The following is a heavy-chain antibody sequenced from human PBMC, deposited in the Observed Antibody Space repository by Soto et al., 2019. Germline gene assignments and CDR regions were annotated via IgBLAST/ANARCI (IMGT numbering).Heavy chain of an antibody. D-gene: IGHD2-2*01. Sequence: QITLKESGPTLVKPTQTLTLTCTFSGFSLTARGVGVGWIRQPPGKALEWLALIYWDDDERYSPSLKSRLTITKDTSRNQVGLTMTNMDHVDTATYYCAHRGWFDQRHPNWFDPWGQGALVTVSS. CDR3: AHRGWFDQRHPNWFDP. J-gene: IGHJ5*02. V-gene: IGHV2-5*02. CDR2: IYWDDDE. CDR1: GFSLTARGVG.